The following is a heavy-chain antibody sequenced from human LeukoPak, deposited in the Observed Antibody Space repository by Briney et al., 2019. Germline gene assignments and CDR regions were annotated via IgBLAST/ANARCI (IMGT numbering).Heavy chain of an antibody. CDR3: AAEGQWSLVHYFNT. Sequence: ASVKVSCKVSGNTLTDLSIHWVRQAPEKGLDWMGGFDPEDAEVIYAEKFQDRVTMTEDPSTDTAYLELSSLRSEDTAVYYCAAEGQWSLVHYFNTWGQGTLVTVSS. J-gene: IGHJ4*02. CDR1: GNTLTDLS. V-gene: IGHV1-24*01. CDR2: FDPEDAEV. D-gene: IGHD2/OR15-2a*01.